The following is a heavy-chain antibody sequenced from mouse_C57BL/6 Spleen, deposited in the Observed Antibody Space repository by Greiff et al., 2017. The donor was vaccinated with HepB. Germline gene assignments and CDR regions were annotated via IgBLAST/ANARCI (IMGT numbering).Heavy chain of an antibody. Sequence: EVKVVESGPGLAKPSQTLSLTCSVTGYSITSDYWNWIRKFPGNKLEYMGYISYSGSTYYNPSLKSRISITRDTSKNQYYLQLNSVTTEDTATYYCARVHDGYYVDWYFDVWGTGTTVTVSS. J-gene: IGHJ1*03. CDR1: GYSITSDY. V-gene: IGHV3-8*01. CDR3: ARVHDGYYVDWYFDV. D-gene: IGHD2-3*01. CDR2: ISYSGST.